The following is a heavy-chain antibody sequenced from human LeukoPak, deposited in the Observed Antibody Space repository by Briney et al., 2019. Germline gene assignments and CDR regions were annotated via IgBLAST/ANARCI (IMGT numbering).Heavy chain of an antibody. J-gene: IGHJ5*02. D-gene: IGHD4-17*01. CDR1: GYTFTGNF. Sequence: ASVKVSCKASGYTFTGNFMHWVRQAPGQGLEWMGWINPNSGGTNYAQKFQGRVTMTRDTSISTAYMELSRLRSDDTAVYYCARDTVTTASNWFDPWGQGTLVTVSS. V-gene: IGHV1-2*02. CDR2: INPNSGGT. CDR3: ARDTVTTASNWFDP.